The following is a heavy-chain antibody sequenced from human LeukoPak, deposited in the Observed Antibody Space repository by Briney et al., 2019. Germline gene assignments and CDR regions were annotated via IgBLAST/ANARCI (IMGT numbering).Heavy chain of an antibody. Sequence: SQSLSLTCAISGDSVSSNSATWNWIRQSPARGLEWLGRTYDRSKWYTDYAISVKSRITINPDTSKNQVSLQLNSVTPEDTAVYYCATGYGGYKVSFDYWDQGTLVTVSS. CDR2: TYDRSKWYT. D-gene: IGHD4-23*01. CDR3: ATGYGGYKVSFDY. J-gene: IGHJ4*02. V-gene: IGHV6-1*01. CDR1: GDSVSSNSAT.